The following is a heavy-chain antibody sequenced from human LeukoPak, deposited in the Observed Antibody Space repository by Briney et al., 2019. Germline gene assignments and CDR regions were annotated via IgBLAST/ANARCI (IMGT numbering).Heavy chain of an antibody. D-gene: IGHD2-15*01. CDR3: AKDKPLTYCSGGSCSLYYYYGMDV. Sequence: GGSLRLSCAASGFTFSSYGMHWVRQAPGKGREWVAVISYDGSNKYYADSVKGRFTISRDNSKNTLYLQMNSLRAEDTAVYYCAKDKPLTYCSGGSCSLYYYYGMDVWGQGTTVTVSS. J-gene: IGHJ6*02. CDR2: ISYDGSNK. V-gene: IGHV3-30*18. CDR1: GFTFSSYG.